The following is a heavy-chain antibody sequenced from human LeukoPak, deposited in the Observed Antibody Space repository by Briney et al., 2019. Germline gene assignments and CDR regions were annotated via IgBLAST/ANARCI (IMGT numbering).Heavy chain of an antibody. CDR1: GDSISTSSYY. CDR3: ARSYYYDYRQIDY. J-gene: IGHJ4*02. CDR2: SSGST. Sequence: SETLSLTCTVSGDSISTSSYYWGWIRQPQGRGWSGLGVSSGSTYYNPSLKSRVTISVDTSKNQFSLNLYSVTAADTAVFYCARSYYYDYRQIDYWGQGTLVTVSS. V-gene: IGHV4-39*01. D-gene: IGHD3-22*01.